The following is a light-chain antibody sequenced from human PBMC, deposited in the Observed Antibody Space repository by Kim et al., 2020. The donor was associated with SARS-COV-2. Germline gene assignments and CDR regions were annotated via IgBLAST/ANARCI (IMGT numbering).Light chain of an antibody. V-gene: IGKV1-39*01. J-gene: IGKJ2*01. CDR2: AAS. CDR3: QQTYGAPHT. Sequence: DIQMTQSPSSLSVFEGDRVTITCRASRSVGTSLNWYQQKPGKAPKLLMYAASHLQGGVPSRFSGSGSVTDFTLTITSLQPDDSATYYCQQTYGAPHTFGQGTKLEI. CDR1: RSVGTS.